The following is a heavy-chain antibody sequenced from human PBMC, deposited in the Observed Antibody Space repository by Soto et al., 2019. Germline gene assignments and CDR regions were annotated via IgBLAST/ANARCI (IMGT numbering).Heavy chain of an antibody. J-gene: IGHJ6*02. D-gene: IGHD2-21*02. V-gene: IGHV4-39*01. CDR1: GGSISSSRYY. CDR2: FSYSGST. CDR3: TRHVGVVTMYYYYGLDV. Sequence: QLQLQESGPGLVKPSETLSLTCTVSGGSISSSRYYWGWIRQPPGKGLAWIGSFSYSGSTYYSPSLKSRVTISVDTSRNQFSLTLSAVTAADTAVYYCTRHVGVVTMYYYYGLDVWGQGTTVTVSS.